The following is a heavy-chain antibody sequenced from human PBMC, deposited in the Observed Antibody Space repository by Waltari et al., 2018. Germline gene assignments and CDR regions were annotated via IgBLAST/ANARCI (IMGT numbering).Heavy chain of an antibody. CDR3: ARDYCDRTNCHGMDV. Sequence: QVQLVESGGGVVQPGWSLRLPCAASEFPLRSYAIHWVRQAPGKGLEWVAVISYNERNTYYVDSVKGRFTISRDNSKKMLYLQMNSLRAEDTAVYYCARDYCDRTNCHGMDVWGQGTTVTVSS. CDR2: ISYNERNT. J-gene: IGHJ6*02. V-gene: IGHV3-30*04. D-gene: IGHD3-22*01. CDR1: EFPLRSYA.